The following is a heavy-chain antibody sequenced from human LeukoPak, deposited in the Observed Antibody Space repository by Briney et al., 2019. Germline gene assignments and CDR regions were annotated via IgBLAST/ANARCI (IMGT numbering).Heavy chain of an antibody. D-gene: IGHD3-10*01. CDR3: AKDLEPLYYYGSGSYLYYMDV. Sequence: GGSLRLSCAASGFTFSSYAMSWVRQAPGKGLEWVSAISGSGGSTYYADSVKGRFTIPRDNSKNTLYLQMNSLRAEDTAVYYCAKDLEPLYYYGSGSYLYYMDVWGKGTTVTVSS. V-gene: IGHV3-23*01. J-gene: IGHJ6*03. CDR1: GFTFSSYA. CDR2: ISGSGGST.